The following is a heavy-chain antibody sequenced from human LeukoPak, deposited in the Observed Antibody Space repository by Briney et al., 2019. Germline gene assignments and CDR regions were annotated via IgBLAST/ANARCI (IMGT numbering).Heavy chain of an antibody. CDR2: ISDTGGRT. J-gene: IGHJ4*02. D-gene: IGHD6-19*01. Sequence: GGSLRLSCAVSRITLSNYGMTWVRHARGKGMVWIAGISDTGGRTNYADSVKGRFTISRDNPKNTLYLQMNSLRAEDTAVYYCVKGPRPDITVAHTVENWGQGTLVTVSS. CDR3: VKGPRPDITVAHTVEN. CDR1: RITLSNYG. V-gene: IGHV3-23*01.